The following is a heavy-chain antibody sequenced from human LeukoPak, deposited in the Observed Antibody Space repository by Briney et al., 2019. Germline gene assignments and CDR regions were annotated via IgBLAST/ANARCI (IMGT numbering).Heavy chain of an antibody. CDR1: GFTFSSYA. Sequence: PGGSLRLSCAASGFTFSSYAMHWVRQAPGKGLEWVAIVSYDGSNKYYADSVKGRFTISRDNSKNTLYLQMNSLRAEDTAVYYCAKDWGLRLGELSLRGVDYWGQGTLVTVSS. D-gene: IGHD3-16*02. V-gene: IGHV3-30-3*01. CDR2: VSYDGSNK. J-gene: IGHJ4*02. CDR3: AKDWGLRLGELSLRGVDY.